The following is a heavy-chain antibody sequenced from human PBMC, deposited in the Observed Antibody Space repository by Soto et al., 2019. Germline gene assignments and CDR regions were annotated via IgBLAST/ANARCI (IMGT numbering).Heavy chain of an antibody. J-gene: IGHJ3*02. CDR3: ARRSADLVAFDI. V-gene: IGHV4-59*08. D-gene: IGHD6-6*01. CDR1: GGSINSDY. Sequence: SETLSLTCTASGGSINSDYWSWIRQPPGERLEWIGYIYFSGTTNYSPSLKNRVTISVDTSRNQSSLNLRSVTAADTAVYYCARRSADLVAFDIWGPGTLVT. CDR2: IYFSGTT.